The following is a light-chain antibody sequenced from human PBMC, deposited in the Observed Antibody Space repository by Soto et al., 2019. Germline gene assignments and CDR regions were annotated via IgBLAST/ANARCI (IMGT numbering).Light chain of an antibody. J-gene: IGKJ1*01. V-gene: IGKV3-20*01. CDR1: QSVSSSY. CDR2: GAS. Sequence: EILLTQSPGTLSLSPGERATLSCRASQSVSSSYLSWYQLKPGQAPRLLIYGASSRVTGIPDRFSGSGSGTDFTLTISRLEPEDFAVYYCQQYGYSFRAFGQGTKVEL. CDR3: QQYGYSFRA.